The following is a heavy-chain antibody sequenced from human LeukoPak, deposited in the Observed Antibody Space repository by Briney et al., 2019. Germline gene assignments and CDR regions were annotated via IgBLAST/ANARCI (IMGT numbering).Heavy chain of an antibody. J-gene: IGHJ4*02. CDR1: GFIFDDYG. D-gene: IGHD5-18*01. CDR3: ARDDRYTSWN. Sequence: PGGSLRLSCAASGFIFDDYGMSWVRQAPGRGLEWVSGINWNGGSTGYADSVKGRFTISRDNAKNSLYLQMNSLRAEDTAVYYCARDDRYTSWNWGQGTLVTVSS. CDR2: INWNGGST. V-gene: IGHV3-20*04.